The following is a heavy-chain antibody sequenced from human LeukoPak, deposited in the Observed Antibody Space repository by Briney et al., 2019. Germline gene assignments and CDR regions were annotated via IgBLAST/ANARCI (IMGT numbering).Heavy chain of an antibody. CDR2: IIPIFGTA. J-gene: IGHJ6*03. D-gene: IGHD6-6*01. CDR3: ARGISSSDDYYYYYYMDV. Sequence: GASVKVSCKASGGTFSSYAISWVRQAPGQGLEWMGGIIPIFGTANYAQKFQGRVTITTDESTSTAYMELSSLRSEDTAVYYCARGISSSDDYYYYYYMDVWGKGTTVTVSS. V-gene: IGHV1-69*05. CDR1: GGTFSSYA.